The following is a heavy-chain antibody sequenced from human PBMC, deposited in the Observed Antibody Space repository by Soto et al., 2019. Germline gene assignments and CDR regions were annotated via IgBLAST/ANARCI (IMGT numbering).Heavy chain of an antibody. V-gene: IGHV4-61*01. CDR2: VYYSGST. CDR3: ARGVFRFLQWFDP. D-gene: IGHD3-3*01. CDR1: CASVNSENYY. Sequence: KASETLSLTCTVSCASVNSENYYWSWIRQPPGKGLEWIGYVYYSGSTNYNPSLKSRATISLDTYRNQFSLKMTSMTSADTAFYYCARGVFRFLQWFDPWGQGTLVTVSS. J-gene: IGHJ5*02.